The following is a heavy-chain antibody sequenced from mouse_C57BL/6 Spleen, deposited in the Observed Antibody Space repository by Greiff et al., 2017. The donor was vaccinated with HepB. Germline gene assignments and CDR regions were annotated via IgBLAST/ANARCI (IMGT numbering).Heavy chain of an antibody. V-gene: IGHV3-6*01. CDR1: GYSITSGYY. D-gene: IGHD1-1*01. Sequence: EVKLVESGPGLVKPSQSLSLTCSVTGYSITSGYYWNWIRQFPGNKLEWMGYISYDGSNNYNPSLKNRISITRDTSKNQFFLKLNSVTTEDTATYYCAREGPYYYGSSYWYFDVWGTGTTVTVSS. CDR3: AREGPYYYGSSYWYFDV. CDR2: ISYDGSN. J-gene: IGHJ1*03.